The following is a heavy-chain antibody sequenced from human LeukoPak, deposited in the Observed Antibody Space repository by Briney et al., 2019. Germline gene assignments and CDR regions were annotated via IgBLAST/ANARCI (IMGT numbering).Heavy chain of an antibody. V-gene: IGHV1-69*05. Sequence: ASVKVSCKASGYTFTSYGISWVRQAPGQGLEWMGGIIPIFGTANYAQKFQGRVTITTDESTSTAYMELSSLRSEDTAVYYCARDGGSYSTNFDYWGQGTLVTVSS. CDR3: ARDGGSYSTNFDY. J-gene: IGHJ4*02. D-gene: IGHD1-26*01. CDR2: IIPIFGTA. CDR1: GYTFTSYG.